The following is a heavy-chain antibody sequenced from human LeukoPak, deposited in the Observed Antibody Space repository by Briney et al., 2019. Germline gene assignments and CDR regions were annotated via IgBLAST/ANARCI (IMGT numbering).Heavy chain of an antibody. Sequence: GGSLRLSCAASGFIFSNAWMSWVRQAPGKGLEWVGRILSKSEGGTADYSSPVKGRFTISRDDSKNTLYLQMDSLKTEDTAIYYCTTESYDRWGQGTLVTVSS. CDR3: TTESYDR. CDR1: GFIFSNAW. D-gene: IGHD3-22*01. CDR2: ILSKSEGGTA. J-gene: IGHJ4*02. V-gene: IGHV3-15*01.